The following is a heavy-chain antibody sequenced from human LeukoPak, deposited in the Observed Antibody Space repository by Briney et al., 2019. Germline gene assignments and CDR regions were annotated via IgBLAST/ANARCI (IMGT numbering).Heavy chain of an antibody. D-gene: IGHD3-10*01. CDR1: GYTFTSYD. Sequence: ASVKVSCKASGYTFTSYDINWVRQATGQGLEWMGWMNANSGNTGYAQKFQGRVTITRNTSISTAYMELSSLRSEDPAVYYCARAPRITMVRGVIYWFDPWGQGTLVTVSS. CDR2: MNANSGNT. J-gene: IGHJ5*02. V-gene: IGHV1-8*03. CDR3: ARAPRITMVRGVIYWFDP.